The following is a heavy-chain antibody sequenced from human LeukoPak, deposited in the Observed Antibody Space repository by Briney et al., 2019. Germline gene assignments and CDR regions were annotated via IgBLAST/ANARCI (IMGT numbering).Heavy chain of an antibody. V-gene: IGHV3-9*01. CDR1: GFTFDDYA. J-gene: IGHJ4*02. CDR2: ISWNSGSI. Sequence: PGRSLRLSCAASGFTFDDYAMHWVRQAPGKGLEWVSGISWNSGSIGYADSVKGRFTISRDNSKNTLYLQMNSLRAEDTAVYYCAKALGGGSPFDYWGQGTLVTVSS. CDR3: AKALGGGSPFDY. D-gene: IGHD2-15*01.